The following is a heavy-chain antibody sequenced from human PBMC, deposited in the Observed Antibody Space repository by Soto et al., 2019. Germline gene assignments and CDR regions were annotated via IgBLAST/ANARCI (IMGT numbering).Heavy chain of an antibody. CDR2: IYSGGST. Sequence: GGSLRLSCAASGFTVSSNYMSWVRQAPGKGLEWVSVIYSGGSTYYADSVRGRFTISRDNSKNTLYLQMNSLRAEDTAVYYCARARGYSYDNYYYYGMDAWGQGTKVTVSS. J-gene: IGHJ6*02. CDR1: GFTVSSNY. V-gene: IGHV3-66*01. CDR3: ARARGYSYDNYYYYGMDA. D-gene: IGHD5-18*01.